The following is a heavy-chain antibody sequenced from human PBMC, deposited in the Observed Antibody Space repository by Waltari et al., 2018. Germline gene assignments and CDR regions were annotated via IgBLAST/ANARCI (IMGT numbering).Heavy chain of an antibody. J-gene: IGHJ4*02. CDR3: ARSYYYGSLGY. D-gene: IGHD3-10*01. CDR1: GYSISSGYY. V-gene: IGHV4-38-2*01. CDR2: IYHSGST. Sequence: QVQLQESGPGLVKPSETLSLTCAVSGYSISSGYYWGWIRQPPGKGLEWIGSIYHSGSTSYNPSLKSRVTISVDTSKNQFSLKLGSVTAADTAVYYCARSYYYGSLGYWGQGPLVTVSS.